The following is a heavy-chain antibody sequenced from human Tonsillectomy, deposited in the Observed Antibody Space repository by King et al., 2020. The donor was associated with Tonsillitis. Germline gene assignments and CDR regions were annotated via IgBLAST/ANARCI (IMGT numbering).Heavy chain of an antibody. V-gene: IGHV3-9*01. J-gene: IGHJ4*02. CDR2: ITWSGGNL. Sequence: VQLVESGGGLVQPGRSLRLSCAASGFTFDAYAMHWVRQAPGKGLEWVSGITWSGGNLAYADSVRGRFTISRDNAKNSLYLQMNSLRPEDSALYYCAKSLDIGDVTKPFDYWGQGTLVTVSS. D-gene: IGHD3-10*01. CDR1: GFTFDAYA. CDR3: AKSLDIGDVTKPFDY.